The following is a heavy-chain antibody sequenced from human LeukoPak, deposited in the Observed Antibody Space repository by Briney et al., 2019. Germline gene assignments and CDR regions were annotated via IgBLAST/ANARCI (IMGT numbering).Heavy chain of an antibody. V-gene: IGHV4-59*01. CDR3: ARGYTAMASFDY. CDR2: IYYSGST. Sequence: SETLSLTCTVSGGSISSYYWGWIRQPPGKGLEWIGYIYYSGSTNYNPSLKSRVTISVDTSKNQFSLKLSSVTAADTAVYYCARGYTAMASFDYWGQGTLVTVSS. D-gene: IGHD5-18*01. J-gene: IGHJ4*02. CDR1: GGSISSYY.